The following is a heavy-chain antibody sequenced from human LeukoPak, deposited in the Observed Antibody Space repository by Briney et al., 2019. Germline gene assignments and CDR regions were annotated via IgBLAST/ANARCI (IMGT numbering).Heavy chain of an antibody. CDR2: IYYSGST. D-gene: IGHD3-22*01. Sequence: SETLSLTCTVSAGSISSSSYYWGWIRQPPGKGLEWIGSIYYSGSTYYNPSLKSRVTISVDTSKNQFSLKLSSVTAADTAVYYCARERYYYDSSGYASPDYWGQGTLVTVSS. CDR1: AGSISSSSYY. J-gene: IGHJ4*02. V-gene: IGHV4-39*07. CDR3: ARERYYYDSSGYASPDY.